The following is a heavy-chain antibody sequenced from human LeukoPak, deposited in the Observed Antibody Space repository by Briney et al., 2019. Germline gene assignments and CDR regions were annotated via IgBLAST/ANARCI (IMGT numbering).Heavy chain of an antibody. CDR3: FAYCGGDCYSFSDY. D-gene: IGHD2-21*02. CDR1: GFTFDDYG. Sequence: PGGSLRLSCAASGFTFDDYGMSWVRQAPGKGLEWVSGINWNGGSTGYADSVKGRFTISRDNSKNTLYLQMSSLRAEDTAVYYCFAYCGGDCYSFSDYWGQGTLVTVSS. V-gene: IGHV3-20*04. CDR2: INWNGGST. J-gene: IGHJ4*02.